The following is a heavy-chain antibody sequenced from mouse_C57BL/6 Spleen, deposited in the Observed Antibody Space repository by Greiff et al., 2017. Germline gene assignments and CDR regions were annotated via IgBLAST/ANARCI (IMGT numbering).Heavy chain of an antibody. CDR2: IYPGSGST. CDR3: ARKGNLYGSRYFDV. CDR1: GYTFTSYW. Sequence: QVHVKQPGAELVKPGASVKMSCKASGYTFTSYWITWVKQRPGQGLEWIGDIYPGSGSTNYNEEFKSKATLTVDTSSSTAYMQLSSLTSEDSAVYYCARKGNLYGSRYFDVWGTGTTVTVSS. D-gene: IGHD1-1*01. V-gene: IGHV1-55*01. J-gene: IGHJ1*03.